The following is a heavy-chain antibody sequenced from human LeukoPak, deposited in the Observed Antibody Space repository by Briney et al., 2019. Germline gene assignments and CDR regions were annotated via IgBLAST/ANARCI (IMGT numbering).Heavy chain of an antibody. CDR3: ARGYSYGYYYYGMDV. V-gene: IGHV1-2*02. CDR1: GYTFTSYG. CDR2: INPNSGGT. Sequence: GASVKVSCKASGYTFTSYGISWVRQAPGQGLEWMGWINPNSGGTNYAQKFQGRVTMTRDTSISTAYMELSRLRSDDTAVYYCARGYSYGYYYYGMDVWGQGTTVTVSS. J-gene: IGHJ6*02. D-gene: IGHD5-18*01.